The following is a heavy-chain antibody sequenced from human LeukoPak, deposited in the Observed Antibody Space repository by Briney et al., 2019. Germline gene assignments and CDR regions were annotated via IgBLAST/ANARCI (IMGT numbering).Heavy chain of an antibody. CDR3: ASSYYDSSGYYPYYYYYYMDV. Sequence: GGSLRLSCAASGFTFSNYGMHWVRQAPGKGLEWVAVIWSDGSSKYYADSVKGRFTISRDNSKNTLYLQMNSLRAEDTAVYYCASSYYDSSGYYPYYYYYYMDVWGKGTTVTVSS. D-gene: IGHD3-22*01. CDR1: GFTFSNYG. CDR2: IWSDGSSK. V-gene: IGHV3-33*01. J-gene: IGHJ6*03.